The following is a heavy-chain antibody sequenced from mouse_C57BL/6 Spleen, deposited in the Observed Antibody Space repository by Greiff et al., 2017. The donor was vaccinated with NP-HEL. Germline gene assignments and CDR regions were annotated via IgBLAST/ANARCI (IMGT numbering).Heavy chain of an antibody. D-gene: IGHD2-1*01. CDR2: IGPGSGST. CDR3: ARHRYYCNLYAMDY. Sequence: VQLQQSGAGLVKPGASVKISCKASGYTFTDYYINWVKQRPGQGLEWIGKIGPGSGSTYYNEKFKGKATLTADKSSSTAYMQLSSLTSEDSAVYFCARHRYYCNLYAMDYWGQGTSVTVSS. J-gene: IGHJ4*01. V-gene: IGHV1-77*01. CDR1: GYTFTDYY.